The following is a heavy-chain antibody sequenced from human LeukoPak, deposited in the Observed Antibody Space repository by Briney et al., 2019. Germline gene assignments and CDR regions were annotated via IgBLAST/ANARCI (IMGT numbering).Heavy chain of an antibody. Sequence: GESLKISCKSSGGIFTNYWIGWVRQMPGKGLEWMGIIYPGDSNIKYSPSFQGQVPISADESINTVYLQWSSLKVSDTAVYFCVRERWGSGDYWGQGTLVTVSS. CDR1: GGIFTNYW. D-gene: IGHD2-21*01. V-gene: IGHV5-51*01. CDR2: IYPGDSNI. J-gene: IGHJ4*02. CDR3: VRERWGSGDY.